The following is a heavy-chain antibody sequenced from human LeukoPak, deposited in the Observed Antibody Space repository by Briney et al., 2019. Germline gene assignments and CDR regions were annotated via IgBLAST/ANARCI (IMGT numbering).Heavy chain of an antibody. CDR3: ARDGRYTYGSNLLDC. CDR1: GGSISSYY. J-gene: IGHJ4*02. V-gene: IGHV4-4*07. D-gene: IGHD4/OR15-4a*01. Sequence: SETLSLTCTVSGGSISSYYWSWIRQPAGKGLEWIGRIYTSGSTNYNPSLESRVTMSVDKSKNQFSLSLSSVTAADTAVYFCARDGRYTYGSNLLDCWGQGTLVTVSS. CDR2: IYTSGST.